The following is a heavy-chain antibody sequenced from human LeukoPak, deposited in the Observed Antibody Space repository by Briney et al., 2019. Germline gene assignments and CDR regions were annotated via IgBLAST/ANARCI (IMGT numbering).Heavy chain of an antibody. J-gene: IGHJ6*02. V-gene: IGHV4-39*01. CDR1: GDSISSSSYY. Sequence: SETLSLTCTVSGDSISSSSYYWGWIRQPPGKGLEWTGSIYYSGSTYYNPSLKSRVTISVDTSKNQFSLKLSSVTAADTAVYYCARQMGSPLRTYYYGMDVWGQGTTVTVSS. CDR3: ARQMGSPLRTYYYGMDV. D-gene: IGHD3-10*01. CDR2: IYYSGST.